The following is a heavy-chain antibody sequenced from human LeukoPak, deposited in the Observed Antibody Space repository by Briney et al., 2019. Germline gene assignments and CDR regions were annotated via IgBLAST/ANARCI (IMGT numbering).Heavy chain of an antibody. V-gene: IGHV3-21*01. J-gene: IGHJ4*02. D-gene: IGHD6-19*01. CDR1: GFTFSSYS. Sequence: PGGSLRLSCAASGFTFSSYSMNWVRQAPGKGLEWVSSISSSSSYIYYADSVKGRFTISRGNAKNSLYLQMNSLRAEDTAVYYCARDHVAVAGTDFDYWGQGTLVTVSS. CDR3: ARDHVAVAGTDFDY. CDR2: ISSSSSYI.